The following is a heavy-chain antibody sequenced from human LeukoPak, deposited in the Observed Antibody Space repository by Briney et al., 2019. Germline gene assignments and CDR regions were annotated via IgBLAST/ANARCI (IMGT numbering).Heavy chain of an antibody. Sequence: ASVKVSCKASGYTFTSYGISWVRLAPGQGLEWMAWISAYSGNTEYAENIQGRVTMTTDTSTSTAYMELRSLRSDDTAVYYCARDAVSTVTAGGIDYWGQGTLVTVSS. CDR3: ARDAVSTVTAGGIDY. V-gene: IGHV1-18*01. CDR1: GYTFTSYG. J-gene: IGHJ4*02. D-gene: IGHD2-21*02. CDR2: ISAYSGNT.